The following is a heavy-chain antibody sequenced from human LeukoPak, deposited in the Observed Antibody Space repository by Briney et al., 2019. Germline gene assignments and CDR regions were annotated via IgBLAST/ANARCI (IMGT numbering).Heavy chain of an antibody. CDR3: ARFARPGKNSRGFDY. CDR1: GYSFTSYW. Sequence: GESLKISCKGSGYSFTSYWIGWVRQMPGKGLGWMGIIYPGDSDTRYSPSFQGQVTISVDKSINTAYLQWSSLEASDTAMYYCARFARPGKNSRGFDYWGQGTLVTVSS. D-gene: IGHD4-23*01. J-gene: IGHJ4*02. V-gene: IGHV5-51*01. CDR2: IYPGDSDT.